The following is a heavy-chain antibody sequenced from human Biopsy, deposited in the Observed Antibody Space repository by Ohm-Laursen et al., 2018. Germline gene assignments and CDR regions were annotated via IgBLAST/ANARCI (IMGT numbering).Heavy chain of an antibody. CDR2: MNPDSGGT. V-gene: IGHV1-2*02. CDR3: ARDSGDGSGNYGGCFDP. D-gene: IGHD3-10*01. J-gene: IGHJ5*02. Sequence: GSSVKVSCKASGGTFSNSAINWVRQAPGQGPEWMGWMNPDSGGTKYAQKFQGRVTMTRDTSISTAYMELSSLRSDDTAVYYCARDSGDGSGNYGGCFDPWGQGTLVTVSS. CDR1: GGTFSNSA.